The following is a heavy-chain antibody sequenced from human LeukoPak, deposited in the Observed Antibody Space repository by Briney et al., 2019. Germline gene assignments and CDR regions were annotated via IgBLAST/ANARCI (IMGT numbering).Heavy chain of an antibody. CDR1: GFTFSDYY. J-gene: IGHJ4*02. CDR3: ARDCSGTSCYNPFDY. V-gene: IGHV3-11*05. Sequence: GGSLRLSCAASGFTFSDYYMSWIRQAPGKGLEWVSYISSSSSYTNYADSVKGRFTISRDNAKNSLYLQMNSLRAEDTAVYYCARDCSGTSCYNPFDYWGQGTLVTVSS. CDR2: ISSSSSYT. D-gene: IGHD2-2*02.